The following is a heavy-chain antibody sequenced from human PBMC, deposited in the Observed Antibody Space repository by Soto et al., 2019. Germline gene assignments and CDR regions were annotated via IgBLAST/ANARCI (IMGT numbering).Heavy chain of an antibody. V-gene: IGHV3-7*01. CDR3: ARIGYSSSCFDY. CDR2: IKQDGSQK. J-gene: IGHJ4*02. CDR1: GFTFSSCW. Sequence: GGSLRLSCAASGFTFSSCWMSLVRQAPGKGLEWWANIKQDGSQKYYVDSVKGRFTISRDNAKNSVFLQMNSLRAEDTAVYYCARIGYSSSCFDYWGQGIPVTVSS. D-gene: IGHD6-6*01.